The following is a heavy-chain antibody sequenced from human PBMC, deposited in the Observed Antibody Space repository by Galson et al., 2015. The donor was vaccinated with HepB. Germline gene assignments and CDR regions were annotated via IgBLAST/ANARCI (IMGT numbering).Heavy chain of an antibody. CDR2: ISYDGSNK. Sequence: SLRLSCAASGFTFSSYAMHWVRQAPGKGLEWVAVISYDGSNKYYADSVKGRFTISRDNSKNTLYLQMNSLRAEDTAVYYCARGLIYYGSGSRYYYYGMDVWGQGTTVTVSS. J-gene: IGHJ6*02. D-gene: IGHD3-10*01. CDR3: ARGLIYYGSGSRYYYYGMDV. CDR1: GFTFSSYA. V-gene: IGHV3-30*04.